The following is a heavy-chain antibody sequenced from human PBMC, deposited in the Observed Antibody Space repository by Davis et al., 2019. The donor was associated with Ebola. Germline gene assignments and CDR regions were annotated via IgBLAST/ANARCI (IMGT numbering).Heavy chain of an antibody. CDR2: IYYSGST. Sequence: SETLSLTCTVSGGSISSRSYYWGWIRQPPGKGLEWIGSIYYSGSTYYNPSLKSRVTISVDTSKNQFSLKLSSVTAADTAVYYCARHSTNDGVVVIANWFDPWGQGTLVTVSS. J-gene: IGHJ5*02. V-gene: IGHV4-39*01. D-gene: IGHD2-21*01. CDR1: GGSISSRSYY. CDR3: ARHSTNDGVVVIANWFDP.